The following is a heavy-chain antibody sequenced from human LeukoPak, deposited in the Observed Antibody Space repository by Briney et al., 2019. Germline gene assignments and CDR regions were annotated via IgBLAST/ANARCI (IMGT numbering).Heavy chain of an antibody. CDR3: ARENFASNYDFWSGYFWYLDL. V-gene: IGHV4-39*07. J-gene: IGHJ2*01. CDR1: GASISSSSHS. Sequence: SETLSLTCTVSGASISSSSHSWGWIRQPPGKGLEWIGSIYYSGSTYYHPSLKSRVTISVDTSKNQFSLKLSSVTAADTAVYYCARENFASNYDFWSGYFWYLDLWGRGTLVTVSS. CDR2: IYYSGST. D-gene: IGHD3-3*01.